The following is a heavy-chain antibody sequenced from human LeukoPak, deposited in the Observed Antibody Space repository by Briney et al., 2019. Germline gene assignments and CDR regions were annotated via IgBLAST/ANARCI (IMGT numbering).Heavy chain of an antibody. V-gene: IGHV5-51*01. CDR2: IYSCDSHT. J-gene: IGHJ5*02. CDR3: ARTLPSGGTSRGWFDP. CDR1: GYNFASYL. Sequence: GGSLKISFEASGYNFASYLIGWARQSPGEGLELMGIIYSCDSHTIYTPSFDGHVTISADTSTVYLHWSSLKASDSAIYSCARTLPSGGTSRGWFDPWGQGTLVTVSS. D-gene: IGHD1-26*01.